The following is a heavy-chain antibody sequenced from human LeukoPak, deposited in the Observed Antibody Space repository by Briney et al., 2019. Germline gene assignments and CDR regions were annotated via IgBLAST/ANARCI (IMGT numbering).Heavy chain of an antibody. Sequence: PGRSLRLSCAASGFTFSSYGMHWVRQAPGKGLEWVAVISYDGSNKYYADSVKGRFTTSRDNAKNSLFLQMDSLAPEDTAIYYCARTKWELPPKGAFDFWGQGTEVTVSP. D-gene: IGHD1-26*01. J-gene: IGHJ3*01. CDR1: GFTFSSYG. CDR3: ARTKWELPPKGAFDF. V-gene: IGHV3-30*03. CDR2: ISYDGSNK.